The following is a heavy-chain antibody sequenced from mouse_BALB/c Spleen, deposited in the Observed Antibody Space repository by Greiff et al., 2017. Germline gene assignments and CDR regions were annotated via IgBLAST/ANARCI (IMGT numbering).Heavy chain of an antibody. Sequence: VKLMESGAELMKPGASVKISCKATGYTFSSYWIEWVKQRPGHGLEWIGEILPGSGSTNYNEKFKGKATFTADTSSNTAYMQLSSLTSEDSAVYYCARPFIYYGSSGAFAYWGQGTLVTVSA. CDR3: ARPFIYYGSSGAFAY. D-gene: IGHD1-1*01. CDR2: ILPGSGST. V-gene: IGHV1-9*01. J-gene: IGHJ3*01. CDR1: GYTFSSYW.